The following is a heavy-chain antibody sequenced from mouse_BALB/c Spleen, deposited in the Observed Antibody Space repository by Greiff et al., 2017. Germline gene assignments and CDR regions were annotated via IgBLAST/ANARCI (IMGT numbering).Heavy chain of an antibody. J-gene: IGHJ3*01. CDR2: ILPGSGST. V-gene: IGHV1-9*01. CDR1: GYTFTSYW. D-gene: IGHD2-2*01. Sequence: QVQLQQPGAELVRPGASVKLSCKASGYTFTSYWMNWVKQRPGHGLEWIGEILPGSGSTNYNEKFKGKATFTADTSSNTAYMQLSSLTSEDSAVYYCATSYVYDGKFAYWGQGTLVTVSA. CDR3: ATSYVYDGKFAY.